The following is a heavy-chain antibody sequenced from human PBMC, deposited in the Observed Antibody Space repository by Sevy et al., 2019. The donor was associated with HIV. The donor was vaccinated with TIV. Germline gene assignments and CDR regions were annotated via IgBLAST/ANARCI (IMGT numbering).Heavy chain of an antibody. J-gene: IGHJ4*02. V-gene: IGHV4-39*01. CDR1: GGSIGRNSYD. CDR3: ARHGGLGDRGFDY. CDR2: IFFSGRT. Sequence: SETMSLTCIVSGGSIGRNSYDWGWIRQSPGKGLEWIGSIFFSGRTNYATSLKSRVTISVDKSKNQLSLQMRSVTATDTALYYCARHGGLGDRGFDYWGQGTLVTVSS. D-gene: IGHD3-10*01.